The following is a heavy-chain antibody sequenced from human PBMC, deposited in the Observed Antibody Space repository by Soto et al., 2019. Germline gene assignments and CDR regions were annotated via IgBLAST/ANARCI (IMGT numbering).Heavy chain of an antibody. CDR1: GYTLTELS. D-gene: IGHD5-18*01. CDR2: FDPEDGET. CDR3: AAHSYGFHYYYYYMDV. V-gene: IGHV1-24*01. J-gene: IGHJ6*03. Sequence: ASVKVSCKVSGYTLTELSMHWVRQAPGKGLEWMGGFDPEDGETIYAQKFQGRVTMTEDTSTDTAYMELSSLRSEDTAVYYCAAHSYGFHYYYYYMDVWGKGTTVTVSS.